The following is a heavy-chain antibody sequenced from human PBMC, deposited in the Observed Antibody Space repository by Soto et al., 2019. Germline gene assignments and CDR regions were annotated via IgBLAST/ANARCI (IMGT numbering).Heavy chain of an antibody. D-gene: IGHD5-12*01. Sequence: SETLSLTCTVSGGSITSGDSYWSWIRQPPGRGLEWVGYISYSGTTYFNPSLKSRVTISLDTSKNQFSLNLNSVTTADTAVYYCPRDLVAIRGGLDPWGQGTLVTVYS. CDR2: ISYSGTT. CDR3: PRDLVAIRGGLDP. CDR1: GGSITSGDSY. V-gene: IGHV4-30-4*01. J-gene: IGHJ5*02.